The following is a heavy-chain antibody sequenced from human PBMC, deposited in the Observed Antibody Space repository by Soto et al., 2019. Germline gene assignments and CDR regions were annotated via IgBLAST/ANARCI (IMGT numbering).Heavy chain of an antibody. CDR2: IHPGDSDT. CDR1: GYSFTNSW. CDR3: ARPHGLTTVVTPAAFDI. Sequence: GESLKISCKGSGYSFTNSWIGWVRQMPGKGLEWMGIIHPGDSDTRYSPSFQGQVTISADKSINTAYLQWRSLKASDTAIYYCARPHGLTTVVTPAAFDIWGQGAVVTVSS. D-gene: IGHD4-17*01. J-gene: IGHJ3*02. V-gene: IGHV5-51*01.